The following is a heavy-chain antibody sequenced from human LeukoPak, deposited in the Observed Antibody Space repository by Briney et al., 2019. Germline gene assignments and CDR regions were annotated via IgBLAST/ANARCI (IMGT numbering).Heavy chain of an antibody. V-gene: IGHV4-39*01. CDR1: GGSISSSSYY. CDR2: IYYSGSS. CDR3: ARLAQGSGTYGFDY. J-gene: IGHJ4*02. Sequence: PSDTLSLTCTVSGGSISSSSYYWGWVRQPPGKGPEWIATIYYSGSSYYNPSLKSRVTISVDTSKNQFSLKLSSVTAADTAVYYCARLAQGSGTYGFDYWGQGTLVTVSS. D-gene: IGHD3-10*01.